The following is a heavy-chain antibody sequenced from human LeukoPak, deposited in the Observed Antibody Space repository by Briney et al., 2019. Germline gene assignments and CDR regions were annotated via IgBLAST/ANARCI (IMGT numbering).Heavy chain of an antibody. Sequence: PSETLSLTCAVYGGSFSGYYWSWIRQPPGKGLEWIGEINHRRSTNYNPSLKSRVTMSVDTSKNQFSLKLSSVTAADTAVYYCARTGLLWFGCGMDVWGQGTTVTVSS. J-gene: IGHJ6*02. CDR2: INHRRST. V-gene: IGHV4-34*01. D-gene: IGHD3-10*01. CDR1: GGSFSGYY. CDR3: ARTGLLWFGCGMDV.